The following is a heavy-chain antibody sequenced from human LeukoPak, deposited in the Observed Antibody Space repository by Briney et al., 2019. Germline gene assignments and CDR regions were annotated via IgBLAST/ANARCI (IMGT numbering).Heavy chain of an antibody. J-gene: IGHJ4*02. CDR1: GDSVSSNSAA. D-gene: IGHD5-24*01. CDR2: TCYRSKWYN. CDR3: ARDGGLQLGVGFDY. Sequence: SQTLSLTCAISGDSVSSNSAAWNWIRQSPSRGLEWLGRTCYRSKWYNDYAVSVKSRITINPDTSKNQFSLQLNSVTPEDTAVYYCARDGGLQLGVGFDYWGQGTLVTVSS. V-gene: IGHV6-1*01.